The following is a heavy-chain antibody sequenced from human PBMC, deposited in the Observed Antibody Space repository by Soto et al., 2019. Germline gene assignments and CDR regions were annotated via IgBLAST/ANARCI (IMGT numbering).Heavy chain of an antibody. CDR2: ISYDGSNK. CDR3: AKSDLVLKG. V-gene: IGHV3-30*18. CDR1: GFTFSCYG. D-gene: IGHD2-8*01. J-gene: IGHJ4*02. Sequence: ESVGGVVQPGRSLRLSCAASGFTFSCYGMHWVRQAPGKGLEWVAVISYDGSNKYYADSVKGRFTISRDNSKNTLYLQMNSLRAEDTAVYYCAKSDLVLKGWGQGTLVTVSS.